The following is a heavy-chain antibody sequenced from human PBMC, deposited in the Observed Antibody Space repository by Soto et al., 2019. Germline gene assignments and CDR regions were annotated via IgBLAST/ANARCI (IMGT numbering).Heavy chain of an antibody. Sequence: KTSETLSLTCNVSGVAISSYYWTWIRQVPGKGLEFMGYIYQSGNTNYNPSLKSRVSMSVDTSKNQVSLHLTYVTAADTAVYFPARVGPFYDLLWGQGNLLTVSP. CDR2: IYQSGNT. J-gene: IGHJ4*02. D-gene: IGHD3-3*01. CDR1: GVAISSYY. V-gene: IGHV4-59*08. CDR3: ARVGPFYDLL.